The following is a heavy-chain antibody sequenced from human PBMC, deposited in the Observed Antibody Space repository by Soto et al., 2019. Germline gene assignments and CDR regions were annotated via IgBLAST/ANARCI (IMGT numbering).Heavy chain of an antibody. Sequence: LSLTCTVSGGSISSGGYYWSWIRQHPGKGLEWVGYSYYTGSSYYNPSLKSRVTISVDASKNQLSLRLASVTAADTTVYYCARDLRGYSRYDYLDYWGQGIPVTVSS. D-gene: IGHD5-12*01. J-gene: IGHJ4*02. CDR3: ARDLRGYSRYDYLDY. CDR2: SYYTGSS. CDR1: GGSISSGGYY. V-gene: IGHV4-31*03.